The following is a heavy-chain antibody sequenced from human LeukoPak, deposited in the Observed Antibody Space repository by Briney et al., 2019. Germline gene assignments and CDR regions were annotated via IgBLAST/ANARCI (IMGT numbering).Heavy chain of an antibody. CDR1: GGSISSSSYY. V-gene: IGHV4-39*01. CDR3: ARHRYDFWSGFRGAALDY. J-gene: IGHJ4*02. Sequence: PSETLSLTCTVSGGSISSSSYYWGWIRQPPGKGLEWIGSIYYSGSTYYNPSLKSRVTISVDTSKNQFSLKLSSVTAADTAVYYCARHRYDFWSGFRGAALDYWGQGTLVIVSS. D-gene: IGHD3-3*01. CDR2: IYYSGST.